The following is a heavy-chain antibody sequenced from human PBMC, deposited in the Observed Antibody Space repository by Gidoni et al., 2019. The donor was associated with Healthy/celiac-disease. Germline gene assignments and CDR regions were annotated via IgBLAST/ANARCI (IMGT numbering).Heavy chain of an antibody. CDR3: AKDIWFGTFGAIDFDY. D-gene: IGHD3-10*01. CDR2: ISGSGGST. J-gene: IGHJ4*02. V-gene: IGHV3-23*01. CDR1: GFTFRIYA. Sequence: EVQLLESGGGLVQPGGSLRLSCAASGFTFRIYAMSWVRQAPGKGLEWVSAISGSGGSTYYADSVKGRFTISRDNSKNTLYLQMNSLRAEDTAVYYCAKDIWFGTFGAIDFDYWGQGTLVTVSS.